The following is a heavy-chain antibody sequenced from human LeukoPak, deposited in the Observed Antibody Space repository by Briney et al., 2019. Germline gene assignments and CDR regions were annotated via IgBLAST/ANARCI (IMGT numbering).Heavy chain of an antibody. V-gene: IGHV4-59*01. CDR2: IYYSGST. D-gene: IGHD2-2*02. Sequence: ETLSLTCTVSGGSISSYYWSWIRQPPGKGLERIGYIYYSGSTNYNASLKSRGTISVDTYKNQFSLKLSSVTAADTAVYYCASVYCSSTSCYIGDYWGQGTLVTVSS. CDR1: GGSISSYY. CDR3: ASVYCSSTSCYIGDY. J-gene: IGHJ4*02.